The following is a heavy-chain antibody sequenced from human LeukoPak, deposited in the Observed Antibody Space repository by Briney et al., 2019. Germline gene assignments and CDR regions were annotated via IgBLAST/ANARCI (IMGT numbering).Heavy chain of an antibody. Sequence: GGALRLSCAASGFTFSNAWMSWVRQAPGKGLEGVGRIKSKTDGGTTDYAARVKGRFTISRDESKNTLYLQMNSLKTEDTAVYYCTIADGDCSGGSCYSDYWGQGTLVTVSS. CDR2: IKSKTDGGTT. CDR1: GFTFSNAW. V-gene: IGHV3-15*01. D-gene: IGHD2-15*01. J-gene: IGHJ4*02. CDR3: TIADGDCSGGSCYSDY.